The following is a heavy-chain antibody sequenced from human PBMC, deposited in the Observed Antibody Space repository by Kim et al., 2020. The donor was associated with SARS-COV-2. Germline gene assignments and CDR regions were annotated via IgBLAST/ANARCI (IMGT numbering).Heavy chain of an antibody. Sequence: GGSLRLSCAASGFIFSNSWMLWVRQAPGKGLVWVSRINADGTKTNYADSVKGRFTISRDNAKNTLYLQMNSLRDEDTAVYYCTRGYTYRDYWGQGTLVTVSS. CDR3: TRGYTYRDY. CDR1: GFIFSNSW. V-gene: IGHV3-74*01. CDR2: INADGTKT. J-gene: IGHJ4*02. D-gene: IGHD5-18*01.